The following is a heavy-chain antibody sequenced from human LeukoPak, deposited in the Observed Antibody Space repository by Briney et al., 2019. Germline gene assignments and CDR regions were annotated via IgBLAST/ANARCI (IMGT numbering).Heavy chain of an antibody. Sequence: GGSLRLSCAASGFTFRSYWMGWVRQAPGKGLEWVANIKEDGSEKYYVDSVRGRFTISRNNANNSMYLQMNSLRAADTAVYYCARDGDCYGDDYDYWGKG. D-gene: IGHD4-17*01. V-gene: IGHV3-7*01. CDR3: ARDGDCYGDDYDY. J-gene: IGHJ4*02. CDR1: GFTFRSYW. CDR2: IKEDGSEK.